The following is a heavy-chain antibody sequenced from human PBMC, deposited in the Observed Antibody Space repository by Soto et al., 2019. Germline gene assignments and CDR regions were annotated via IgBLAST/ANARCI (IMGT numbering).Heavy chain of an antibody. CDR2: IYPSGNT. CDR1: GGSISSYY. J-gene: IGHJ6*02. Sequence: PSETLSLTCTVSGGSISSYYWSWIRQTAGKGLEWIGRIYPSGNTNYNPSLKSRVTLSIDTSKNQLSLEMSSVTAADTAVYFCAGDEGYYYSGMDVWGQGTAVTV. CDR3: AGDEGYYYSGMDV. V-gene: IGHV4-4*07.